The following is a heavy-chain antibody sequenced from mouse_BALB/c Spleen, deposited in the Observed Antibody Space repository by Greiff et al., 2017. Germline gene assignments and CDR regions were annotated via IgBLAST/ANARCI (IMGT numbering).Heavy chain of an antibody. J-gene: IGHJ4*01. Sequence: EVMLVESGGGLVKPGGSLKLSCAASGFTFSSYAMSWVRQSPEKRLEWVAEISSGGSYTYYPDTVTGRFTISRDNAKNTLYLEMSSLRSEDTAMYYCARHYYDYDGYAMDYWGQGTSVTVSS. V-gene: IGHV5-9-4*01. CDR3: ARHYYDYDGYAMDY. D-gene: IGHD2-4*01. CDR1: GFTFSSYA. CDR2: ISSGGSYT.